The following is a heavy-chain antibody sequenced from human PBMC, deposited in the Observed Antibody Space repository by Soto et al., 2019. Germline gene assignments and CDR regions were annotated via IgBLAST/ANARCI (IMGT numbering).Heavy chain of an antibody. Sequence: PGGSLRLSCAASGFTLSSYAMSWVRQAPGKGLEWVSAISGSGGSTYYADSVKGRFNISRDNSKNTLYLQMKSLRAEDTDVYYCAKDRVYSTPALFDTWGQGTMVTVSS. CDR2: ISGSGGST. D-gene: IGHD6-13*01. CDR3: AKDRVYSTPALFDT. J-gene: IGHJ5*02. CDR1: GFTLSSYA. V-gene: IGHV3-23*01.